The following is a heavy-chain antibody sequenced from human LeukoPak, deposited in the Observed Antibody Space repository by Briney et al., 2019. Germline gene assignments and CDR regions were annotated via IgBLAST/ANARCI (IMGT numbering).Heavy chain of an antibody. Sequence: GESLKISCKGSGYSFTSYWIGWVRQMPGKGLEWMGIIYPGDFDTRYSPSFQGQVTISADKSISTAYLQWSSLKASDTAMYYCARRNDFWSGYIDYWGQGTLVTVSS. CDR1: GYSFTSYW. CDR3: ARRNDFWSGYIDY. D-gene: IGHD3-3*01. CDR2: IYPGDFDT. V-gene: IGHV5-51*01. J-gene: IGHJ4*02.